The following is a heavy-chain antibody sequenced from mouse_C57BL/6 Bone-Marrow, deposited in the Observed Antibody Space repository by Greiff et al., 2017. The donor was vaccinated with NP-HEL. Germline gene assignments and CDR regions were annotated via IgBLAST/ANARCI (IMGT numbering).Heavy chain of an antibody. V-gene: IGHV7-3*01. Sequence: EVHLVESGGGLVQPGGSLSLSCAASGFTFPDYYMSWVRQPPGKALEWLGFIRNKANGYTTEYSASVKGRFTISRDNSQIILYLQMNALIAEDSATYYCARYRDGSYAMDYWGQGTSVTVSS. CDR3: ARYRDGSYAMDY. CDR2: IRNKANGYTT. CDR1: GFTFPDYY. D-gene: IGHD2-3*01. J-gene: IGHJ4*01.